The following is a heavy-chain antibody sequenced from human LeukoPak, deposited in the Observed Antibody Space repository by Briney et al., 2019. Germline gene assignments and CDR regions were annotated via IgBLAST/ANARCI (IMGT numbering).Heavy chain of an antibody. CDR1: GFTFSSYA. D-gene: IGHD3-22*01. CDR3: ARDTYYYDSSGYYYLFDY. CDR2: INHSGST. V-gene: IGHV4-34*01. J-gene: IGHJ4*02. Sequence: GSLRLSCAASGFTFSSYAMSWIRQPPGKGLEWIGEINHSGSTNYNPSLKSRVTISVDTSKSQFSLKLSSVTAADTAVYYCARDTYYYDSSGYYYLFDYWGQGTLVTVSS.